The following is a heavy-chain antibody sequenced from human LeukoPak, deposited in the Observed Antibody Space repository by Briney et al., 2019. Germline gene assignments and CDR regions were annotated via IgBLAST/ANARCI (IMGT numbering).Heavy chain of an antibody. CDR1: GGSISTYY. CDR2: IYHSGST. Sequence: SETLSLTCTVSGGSISTYYWNWIRQPPGKGLEWIGYIYHSGSTNYNPSLQSRVTISVDTSKNQFSLNLNSVTAADTAVYYCATVNWGHEGYLDYWGQGTLVTVSS. J-gene: IGHJ4*02. CDR3: ATVNWGHEGYLDY. V-gene: IGHV4-59*01. D-gene: IGHD7-27*01.